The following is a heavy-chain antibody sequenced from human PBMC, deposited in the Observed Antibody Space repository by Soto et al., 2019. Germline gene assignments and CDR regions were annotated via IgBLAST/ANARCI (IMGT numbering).Heavy chain of an antibody. Sequence: EVQLVESGGDLVQPGGSLRLSCAASGFTFGGYWMSWVRQAPGKGLEWVANRKQDGSEKNYVDSVEGRFTISRDNAKNSLYLQMNSLRAEDTAVYYCARRNYYYHYYGMDVWGQGTTVTVSS. V-gene: IGHV3-7*01. CDR3: ARRNYYYHYYGMDV. CDR2: RKQDGSEK. CDR1: GFTFGGYW. J-gene: IGHJ6*02.